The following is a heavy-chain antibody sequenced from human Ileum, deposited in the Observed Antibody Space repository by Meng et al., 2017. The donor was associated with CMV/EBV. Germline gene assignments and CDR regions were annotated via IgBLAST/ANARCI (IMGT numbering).Heavy chain of an antibody. J-gene: IGHJ4*02. V-gene: IGHV3-7*01. D-gene: IGHD5-18*01. Sequence: GESLKISCAASGFSFSSYWMSWVRQAPGKGLEWVANINQPGSDKEYVAFVKGRFTISRDNAKNSLYLQMDSLRAEDTAVYHCSRADFRRGHSYGYFDYWGQGALVTVSS. CDR3: SRADFRRGHSYGYFDY. CDR2: INQPGSDK. CDR1: GFSFSSYW.